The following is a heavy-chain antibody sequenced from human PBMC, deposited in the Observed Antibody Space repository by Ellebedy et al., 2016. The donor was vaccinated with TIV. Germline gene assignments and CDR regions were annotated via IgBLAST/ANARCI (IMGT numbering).Heavy chain of an antibody. V-gene: IGHV4-4*09. J-gene: IGHJ3*01. CDR1: GGSVTSHY. D-gene: IGHD7-27*01. Sequence: MPSETLSLTCTVSGGSVTSHYWSWLRPPPGEGLEWLGYIYHSGTSHSNPSLKSRVTMSIDMSKNQLSLKLSSMTVADTAVYYCSTIVWGGGSFGVWGQGTMVTVPA. CDR3: STIVWGGGSFGV. CDR2: IYHSGTS.